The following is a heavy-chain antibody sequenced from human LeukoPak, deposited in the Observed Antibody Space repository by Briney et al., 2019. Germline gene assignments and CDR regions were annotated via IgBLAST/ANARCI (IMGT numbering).Heavy chain of an antibody. V-gene: IGHV3-23*01. Sequence: QPGGSLRLSCAASGCTFRNYAMNWVRQAPGKGLEWVSSIAASSGSTYYADSVKGRFTISRDNSKNTLYLQMNSLRAEDRALYYCAKAAYGDYVNWFDPWGQGTLVTVSS. J-gene: IGHJ5*02. CDR1: GCTFRNYA. D-gene: IGHD4-17*01. CDR3: AKAAYGDYVNWFDP. CDR2: IAASSGST.